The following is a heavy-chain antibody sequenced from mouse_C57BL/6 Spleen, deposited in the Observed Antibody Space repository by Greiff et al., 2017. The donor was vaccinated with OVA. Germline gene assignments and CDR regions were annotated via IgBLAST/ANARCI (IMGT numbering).Heavy chain of an antibody. CDR3: AIYYYGSSPCAY. Sequence: QVQLQQSGAELVMPGASVKLSCKASGYTFTSYWMHWVKQRPGQGLEWIGEIDPSDSYTNYNQKFKGKSTLTVDKSSSTAYMQLSSLTSEDSAVYYCAIYYYGSSPCAYWGQGTMVTVSA. CDR2: IDPSDSYT. D-gene: IGHD1-1*01. CDR1: GYTFTSYW. V-gene: IGHV1-69*01. J-gene: IGHJ3*01.